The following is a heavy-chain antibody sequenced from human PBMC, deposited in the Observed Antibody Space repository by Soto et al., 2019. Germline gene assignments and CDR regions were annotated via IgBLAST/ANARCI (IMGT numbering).Heavy chain of an antibody. CDR1: GGSISSYY. J-gene: IGHJ5*02. Sequence: NPSETLSLTCTVSGGSISSYYWSWIRQPPGKGLEWIGYIYYSGRTKYNPSLKSRATVSLDTSKNHFSLKLTSVTAADTAVYYCARHAQEGYDLNWFGPWGQGTLVTVSS. CDR2: IYYSGRT. D-gene: IGHD3-3*01. CDR3: ARHAQEGYDLNWFGP. V-gene: IGHV4-59*08.